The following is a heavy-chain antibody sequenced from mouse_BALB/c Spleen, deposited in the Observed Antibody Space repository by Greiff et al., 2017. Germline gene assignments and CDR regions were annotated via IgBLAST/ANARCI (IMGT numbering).Heavy chain of an antibody. CDR1: GYTFTDYY. J-gene: IGHJ3*01. Sequence: QVQLQQSGAELARPGASVKLYCKASGYTFTDYYINWVKQRTGQGLEWIGEIYPGSGNTYYNEKFKGKATLTADKSSSTAYMQLSSLTSEDSAVYFCARSDYYGSSYPFAYWGQGTLVTVSA. D-gene: IGHD1-1*01. CDR2: IYPGSGNT. CDR3: ARSDYYGSSYPFAY. V-gene: IGHV1-77*01.